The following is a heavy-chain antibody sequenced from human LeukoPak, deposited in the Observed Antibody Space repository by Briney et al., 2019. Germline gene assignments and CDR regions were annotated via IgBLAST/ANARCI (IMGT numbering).Heavy chain of an antibody. CDR1: GGSVSSDNYY. D-gene: IGHD2-21*01. J-gene: IGHJ6*04. V-gene: IGHV4-61*01. CDR2: IYYSGST. Sequence: KPSETLSLTCTVSGGSVSSDNYYWNWIRQPPGKRLEEIGYIYYSGSTYYNASLKSRVTMSVDTSKNQFSLKLSSVTAVDTAVYYCARLLYCGGDCGMDVWGKGTTVTVSS. CDR3: ARLLYCGGDCGMDV.